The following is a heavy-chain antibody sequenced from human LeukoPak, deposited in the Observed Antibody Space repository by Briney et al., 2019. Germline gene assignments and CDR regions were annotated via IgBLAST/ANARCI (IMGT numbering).Heavy chain of an antibody. V-gene: IGHV3-33*01. Sequence: GRSLRLSCAASGFTFSSYGMHWVRQAPGKGLEWVAVIWYDGSNKYYADSVKGRFTISRDNSKYTLYLQMNSLRAEDTAVYYCARDLGPLGNHGMDVWGQGTTVTVSS. D-gene: IGHD1-14*01. J-gene: IGHJ6*02. CDR2: IWYDGSNK. CDR1: GFTFSSYG. CDR3: ARDLGPLGNHGMDV.